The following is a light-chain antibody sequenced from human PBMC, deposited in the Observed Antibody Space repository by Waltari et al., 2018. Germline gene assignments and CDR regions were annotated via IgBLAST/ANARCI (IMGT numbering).Light chain of an antibody. CDR3: QQYYSTPLT. V-gene: IGKV4-1*01. CDR2: WAS. Sequence: DIVMTQSPDSLAVSLGERATINCKSSQRVLYSSHNKDDLDWYQQKQGQPPKLLIYWASTRESGVPDRVSXSGXATDFTXTXXXXXXXXXXVYYCQQYYSTPLTFGGGTKVEIK. J-gene: IGKJ4*01. CDR1: QRVLYSSHNKDD.